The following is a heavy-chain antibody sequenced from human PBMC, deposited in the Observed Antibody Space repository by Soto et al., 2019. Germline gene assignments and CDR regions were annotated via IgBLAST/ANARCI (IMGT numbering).Heavy chain of an antibody. J-gene: IGHJ6*02. V-gene: IGHV3-33*01. D-gene: IGHD5-18*01. CDR2: IWYDGSNK. CDR1: GFTFSSYG. CDR3: ARDRFTDTAMDDYYYGMDV. Sequence: GGSLRLSCAASGFTFSSYGMHWVRQAPGKGLEWVAVIWYDGSNKYYADSVKGRFTISRDNSKNRLYLQMNSLRAEDTAVYYCARDRFTDTAMDDYYYGMDVWGQGTTVTVSS.